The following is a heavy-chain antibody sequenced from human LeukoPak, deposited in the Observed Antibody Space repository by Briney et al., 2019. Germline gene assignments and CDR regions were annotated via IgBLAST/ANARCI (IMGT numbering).Heavy chain of an antibody. D-gene: IGHD4-17*01. CDR3: TRVANGDYFDF. Sequence: PSQTLSLTCTVSGGSISSGDYYWSWIRQPPGTGLEWVGYIYFSGYTYYNPSLRSRVSISIDTSKNRFSLNLNSVTAADTAVYYCTRVANGDYFDFWGQGTLVTVSS. V-gene: IGHV4-30-4*01. CDR1: GGSISSGDYY. CDR2: IYFSGYT. J-gene: IGHJ4*02.